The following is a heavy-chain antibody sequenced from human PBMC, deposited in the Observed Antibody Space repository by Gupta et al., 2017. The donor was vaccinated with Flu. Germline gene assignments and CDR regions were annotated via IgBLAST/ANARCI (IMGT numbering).Heavy chain of an antibody. CDR2: IYPGDSDT. V-gene: IGHV5-51*01. J-gene: IGHJ4*02. CDR3: ARLMGDYYDSSGYYYHYDY. Sequence: EVQLVQSGAEVKKPGESLKISCKGSGYSFTSYWIGWVRQMPGKGLEWMGIIYPGDSDTRYSPSFQGQVTISADKSISTAYLQWSSLKASDTAMYYCARLMGDYYDSSGYYYHYDYWGQGTLVTVSS. CDR1: GYSFTSYW. D-gene: IGHD3-22*01.